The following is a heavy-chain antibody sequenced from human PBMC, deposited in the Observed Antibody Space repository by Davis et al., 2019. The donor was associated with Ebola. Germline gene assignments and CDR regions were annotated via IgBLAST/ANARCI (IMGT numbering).Heavy chain of an antibody. CDR1: GGSFSGYY. CDR2: INHSRST. CDR3: ARDPDY. V-gene: IGHV4-34*01. Sequence: SETLSLTCAVYGGSFSGYYWSWIRQPPGKGLEWIGEINHSRSTNYNPSLKSRVTISVDTSKNQFSLKLSSVTAADTAVYYCARDPDYWGQGTLVTVSS. J-gene: IGHJ4*02.